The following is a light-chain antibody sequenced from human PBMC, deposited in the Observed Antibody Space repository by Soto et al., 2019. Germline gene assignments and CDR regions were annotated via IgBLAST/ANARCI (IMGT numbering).Light chain of an antibody. CDR1: QSVSGT. J-gene: IGKJ1*01. V-gene: IGKV3D-15*01. Sequence: EIVMTQSQATLSVSPGERATLSCRASQSVSGTLAWYQQKPGQAPRLLIYGASTRATGIPARFSGSGSGTEFTLTISSLQSEDFAVYYCQQYNNWPPTFGQGTKVEIK. CDR3: QQYNNWPPT. CDR2: GAS.